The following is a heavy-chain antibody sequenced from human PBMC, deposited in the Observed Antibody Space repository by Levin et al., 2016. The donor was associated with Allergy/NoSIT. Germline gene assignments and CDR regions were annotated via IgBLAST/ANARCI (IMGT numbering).Heavy chain of an antibody. J-gene: IGHJ4*02. Sequence: SETLSLTCTVSGGSVSSSSYYWGWIRQPPGKGLEWIGTIYYSGGTNYNPSLRSRVTISLDTSKNQFSLRLSSVTAADTAVYYCARHYYYDTSGCKYWGQGTLVTVSS. V-gene: IGHV4-39*01. CDR3: ARHYYYDTSGCKY. CDR1: GGSVSSSSYY. CDR2: IYYSGGT. D-gene: IGHD3-22*01.